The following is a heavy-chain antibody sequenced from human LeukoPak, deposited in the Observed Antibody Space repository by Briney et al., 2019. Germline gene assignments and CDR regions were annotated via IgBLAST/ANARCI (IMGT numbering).Heavy chain of an antibody. CDR2: IKQDGSEK. CDR3: ARAPGYGAAYYFDY. Sequence: GGSPRLSCAASGFTFSSYWMSWVRQAPGKGLEWVANIKQDGSEKYYVDSVKGRFTISRDNSKNTLYLQMNSLRAEDTAVYYCARAPGYGAAYYFDYWGQGTLVTVSS. J-gene: IGHJ4*02. V-gene: IGHV3-7*01. D-gene: IGHD1-1*01. CDR1: GFTFSSYW.